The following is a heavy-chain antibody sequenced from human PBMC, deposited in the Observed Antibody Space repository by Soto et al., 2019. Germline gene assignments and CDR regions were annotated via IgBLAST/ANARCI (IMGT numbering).Heavy chain of an antibody. D-gene: IGHD3-3*01. CDR1: GGTFNIYA. Sequence: QEQLVQSGAEVKKPGSSVKVSCKASGGTFNIYAISWVRQAPGQGLEWMGGIIPVFGTRSYAQKLWGRVTISVDASTATAYIELSRLRSETTAVYFCARGPYYDFWPGYSFFDSWGQGTLVTVSS. CDR3: ARGPYYDFWPGYSFFDS. CDR2: IIPVFGTR. J-gene: IGHJ4*02. V-gene: IGHV1-69*01.